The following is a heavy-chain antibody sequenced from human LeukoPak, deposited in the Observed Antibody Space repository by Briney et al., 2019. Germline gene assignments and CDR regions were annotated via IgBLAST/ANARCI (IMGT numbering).Heavy chain of an antibody. CDR3: AKDGKELLLCYYFDY. CDR2: ISGSGGST. D-gene: IGHD1-26*01. J-gene: IGHJ4*02. CDR1: GFTFSSYA. V-gene: IGHV3-23*01. Sequence: RPGGSLRLSCAASGFTFSSYAMSWVRQAPGKGLEWVSAISGSGGSTYYADSVKGRFTISRDNYKNTMYLQMNSLRAEDKAVYYCAKDGKELLLCYYFDYWGQGTLVTVSS.